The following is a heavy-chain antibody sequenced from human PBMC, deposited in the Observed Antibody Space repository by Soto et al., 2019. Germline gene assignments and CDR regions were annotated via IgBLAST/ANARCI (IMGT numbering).Heavy chain of an antibody. J-gene: IGHJ6*02. CDR1: GYTFTSYA. CDR3: ARDPYCSGGSCYSVGLDV. Sequence: ASVKVSCKASGYTFTSYAMHWVRQAPGQRLEWTGWINAGNGNTKYSQKFQGRVTITRDTSASTAYMELSSLRSDDTAVYYCARDPYCSGGSCYSVGLDVWGQGTTVTVSS. D-gene: IGHD2-15*01. CDR2: INAGNGNT. V-gene: IGHV1-3*01.